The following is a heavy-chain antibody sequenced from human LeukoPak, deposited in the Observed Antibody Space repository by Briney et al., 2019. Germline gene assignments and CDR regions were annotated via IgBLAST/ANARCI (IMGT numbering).Heavy chain of an antibody. V-gene: IGHV4-59*08. CDR2: IYYSEST. CDR1: GGSISSYY. CDR3: ARLSSSSWLYYYYYMDV. J-gene: IGHJ6*03. D-gene: IGHD6-13*01. Sequence: SETLSLTCTVSGGSISSYYWSWIRQPPGKGLEWIGYIYYSESTNYNPSLKSRVTISVDTSKNQFSLELSSVTAADTAVYYCARLSSSSWLYYYYYMDVWGKGTTVTLSS.